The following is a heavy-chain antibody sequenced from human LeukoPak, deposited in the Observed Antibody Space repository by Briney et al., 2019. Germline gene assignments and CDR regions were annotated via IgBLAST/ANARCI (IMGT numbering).Heavy chain of an antibody. Sequence: GASVKVSCKASGYIFTSYFMHWVRQAPGQGLEWMGLINPSGGSTRYAQKFQGRVTMTRDMSTSTAYMELSSLRSEDTAVYFCARDVGATVAFDIWGQGTFVTVSS. CDR3: ARDVGATVAFDI. D-gene: IGHD1-26*01. V-gene: IGHV1-46*01. CDR2: INPSGGST. CDR1: GYIFTSYF. J-gene: IGHJ3*02.